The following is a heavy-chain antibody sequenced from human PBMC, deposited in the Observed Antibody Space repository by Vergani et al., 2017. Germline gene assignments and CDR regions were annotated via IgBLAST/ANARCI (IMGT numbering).Heavy chain of an antibody. CDR1: GASIRSSNYY. V-gene: IGHV4-39*07. J-gene: IGHJ5*02. D-gene: IGHD3-10*01. CDR2: IHSSGTT. Sequence: QVQLQESGPGLVKPSATLSLTCSVSGASIRSSNYYWGWIRQPPGKGLEWIGRIHSSGTTNYNPSLKSRVTLSVDTSKNQLSLRMTSVTAADTAVYYCARDSWTSELRGVYWFDTWGQGTLVSVSS. CDR3: ARDSWTSELRGVYWFDT.